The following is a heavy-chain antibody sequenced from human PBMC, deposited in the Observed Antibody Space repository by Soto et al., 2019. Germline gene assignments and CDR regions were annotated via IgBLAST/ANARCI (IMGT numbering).Heavy chain of an antibody. V-gene: IGHV3-23*01. D-gene: IGHD6-19*01. Sequence: GGSLRLSCAASGFTFGSYAMSWVRQAPGKGLEWVSAISGSGGSTYYADSVKGRFTISRDNSKNTLYLQMNSLRAEDTAVYYYATIAVAGILFDYGGQGTLVTVSS. CDR1: GFTFGSYA. J-gene: IGHJ4*02. CDR2: ISGSGGST. CDR3: ATIAVAGILFDY.